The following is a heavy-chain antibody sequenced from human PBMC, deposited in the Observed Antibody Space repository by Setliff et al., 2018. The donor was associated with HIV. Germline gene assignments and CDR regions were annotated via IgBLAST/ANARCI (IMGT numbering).Heavy chain of an antibody. J-gene: IGHJ4*02. D-gene: IGHD3-3*01. CDR2: INPSGGST. CDR1: GYTFINYG. V-gene: IGHV1-46*01. Sequence: ASVKVSCKASGYTFINYGISWVRQAPGQGLEWMGLINPSGGSTSYAEKFKGRVTMTRGTSTGTVYMELSRLTFEDTALYYCAREGVPTVDEEWYYFDQWGQGTLVTVSS. CDR3: AREGVPTVDEEWYYFDQ.